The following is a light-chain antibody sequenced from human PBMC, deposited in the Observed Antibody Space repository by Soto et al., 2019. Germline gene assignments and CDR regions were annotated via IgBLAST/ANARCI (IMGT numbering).Light chain of an antibody. J-gene: IGKJ4*01. CDR1: QSISSW. CDR2: DAS. V-gene: IGKV1-5*01. Sequence: DIQMTQSPSTLSASVGDRVTITCRASQSISSWLAWYQQKPGKAPKLLIYDASSLESGVPSRFSGSGSGTEVTLTISSLQPDDFAAYYCQQYNSYPLTFGGGTKVEIK. CDR3: QQYNSYPLT.